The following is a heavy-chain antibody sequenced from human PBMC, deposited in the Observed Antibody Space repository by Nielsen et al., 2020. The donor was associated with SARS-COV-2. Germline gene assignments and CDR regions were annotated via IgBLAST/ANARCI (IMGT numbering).Heavy chain of an antibody. CDR1: GFTVSSNY. Sequence: GGSLRLSCAASGFTVSSNYMSWVRQAPGKGLEWVSLIYSGGSTYYADSVKGRFTISRDNSKNTLYLQMNNLRADDTAVYYCAKGGPTVTTDGSYFDYWGQGTLVTVSS. CDR3: AKGGPTVTTDGSYFDY. D-gene: IGHD4-17*01. V-gene: IGHV3-53*01. J-gene: IGHJ4*02. CDR2: IYSGGST.